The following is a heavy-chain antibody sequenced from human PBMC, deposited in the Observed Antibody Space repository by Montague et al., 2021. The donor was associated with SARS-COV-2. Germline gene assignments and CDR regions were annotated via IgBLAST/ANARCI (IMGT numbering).Heavy chain of an antibody. Sequence: SLRLSCAASGFTFSSYAMSWVRQAPGKGLEWVSAISGSGGSTYYADSVKGRFTISRDNSKNTLYLQMNSLRAEDAAVYYCAKAVRYCSSTSCYDYYYYYGMDVWGQGTTVTVSS. V-gene: IGHV3-23*01. CDR1: GFTFSSYA. CDR2: ISGSGGST. CDR3: AKAVRYCSSTSCYDYYYYYGMDV. D-gene: IGHD2-2*01. J-gene: IGHJ6*02.